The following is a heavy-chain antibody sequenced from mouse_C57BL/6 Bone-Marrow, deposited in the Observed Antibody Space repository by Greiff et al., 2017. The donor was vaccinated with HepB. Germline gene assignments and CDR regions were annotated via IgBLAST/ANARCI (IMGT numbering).Heavy chain of an antibody. D-gene: IGHD2-1*01. V-gene: IGHV14-2*01. J-gene: IGHJ1*03. CDR3: ASSYGNYPYWYFDV. Sequence: VQLQHSGAELVKPGASVKLSCTASGFNIKDYYMHWVQQRTDKSLEWIGRIDPADGEPKYAPKFQGKATITADTSYNTDCMQLSSLTSENTTVYYCASSYGNYPYWYFDVWGTVTTVTVSS. CDR1: GFNIKDYY. CDR2: IDPADGEP.